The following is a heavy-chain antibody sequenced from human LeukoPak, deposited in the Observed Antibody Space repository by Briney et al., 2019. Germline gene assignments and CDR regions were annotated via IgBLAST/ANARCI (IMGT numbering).Heavy chain of an antibody. Sequence: GGSLRLSCVASGFPFSSYWMTWVRQAPGKGLEWVANIKQDGSKKSYVDSVKGRFTTSRDNAKNSLYLQMNSLRAEDTAIYYCTRGGGLDVWGQGATVTVSS. V-gene: IGHV3-7*04. CDR3: TRGGGLDV. CDR2: IKQDGSKK. CDR1: GFPFSSYW. J-gene: IGHJ6*02.